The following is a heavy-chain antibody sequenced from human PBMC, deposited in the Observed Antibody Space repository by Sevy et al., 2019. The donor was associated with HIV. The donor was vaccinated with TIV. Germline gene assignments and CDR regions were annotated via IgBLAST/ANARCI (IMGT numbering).Heavy chain of an antibody. Sequence: GGSLRLSCAASGFTFSSYGMHWVRQAPGKGLEWVAVISYDGSNKYYADSVKGRFTISRDNSKNTLYLQMNSLRAEDTAVYHCAKDFIVVVPAASQTYFDYWGQGTLVTVSS. CDR2: ISYDGSNK. V-gene: IGHV3-30*18. CDR1: GFTFSSYG. J-gene: IGHJ4*02. D-gene: IGHD2-2*01. CDR3: AKDFIVVVPAASQTYFDY.